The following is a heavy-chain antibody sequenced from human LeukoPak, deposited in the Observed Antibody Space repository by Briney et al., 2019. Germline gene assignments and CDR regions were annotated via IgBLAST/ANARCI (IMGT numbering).Heavy chain of an antibody. V-gene: IGHV3-23*01. J-gene: IGHJ2*01. CDR1: GLTFSSYA. CDR3: AKISSGWSYWYFDL. D-gene: IGHD6-19*01. Sequence: SGGSLRLSCAASGLTFSSYAMSWVRQAPGKGLEWVSAISGSGGSTYYADSVKGRFTISRDNSKNTLYLQMNSLRAEDTAVYYCAKISSGWSYWYFDLWGRGTLVTVSS. CDR2: ISGSGGST.